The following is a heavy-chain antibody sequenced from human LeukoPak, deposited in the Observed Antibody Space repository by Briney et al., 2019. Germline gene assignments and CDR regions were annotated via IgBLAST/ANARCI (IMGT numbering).Heavy chain of an antibody. J-gene: IGHJ6*02. CDR1: GFTFSSYS. D-gene: IGHD3-3*01. CDR2: ISSSSSYI. CDR3: ARVGVLRFLEWFMDV. Sequence: GGSLRLSCAASGFTFSSYSMNWVRQAPGKGLEWVSSISSSSSYIYYADSVKGRFTISRDNAKNSRYLQMNSLRAEDTAVYYCARVGVLRFLEWFMDVWGQGTTVTVSS. V-gene: IGHV3-21*01.